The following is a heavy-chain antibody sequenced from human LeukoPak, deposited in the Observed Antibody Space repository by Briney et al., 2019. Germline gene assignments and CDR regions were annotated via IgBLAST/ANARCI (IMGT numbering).Heavy chain of an antibody. D-gene: IGHD1-26*01. J-gene: IGHJ5*02. V-gene: IGHV1-24*01. CDR2: LDPEDGET. Sequence: GASVTVSCKVSGYTLTEVAVHWVRQAPGKGLEWMGGLDPEDGETVYARKFQGRVTMTEDTSTDTAYMELSSLSSEDTAVYYCATCLPPDGIVGATVDWFDPWGQGTLVTVSS. CDR1: GYTLTEVA. CDR3: ATCLPPDGIVGATVDWFDP.